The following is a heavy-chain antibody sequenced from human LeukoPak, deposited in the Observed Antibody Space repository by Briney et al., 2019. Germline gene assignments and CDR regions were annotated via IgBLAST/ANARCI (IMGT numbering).Heavy chain of an antibody. CDR1: GFMFSGYW. CDR2: IRQDGIDK. CDR3: GRWGISAALDR. Sequence: GGSLRLSCAASGFMFSGYWMGWVRQAPEKGLEWVANIRQDGIDKYYVDSVRGRFTISRDNAQSSLSLQMNSLRVEDSAVYYCGRWGISAALDRWGQGTLVTVSS. J-gene: IGHJ5*02. V-gene: IGHV3-7*01. D-gene: IGHD2-15*01.